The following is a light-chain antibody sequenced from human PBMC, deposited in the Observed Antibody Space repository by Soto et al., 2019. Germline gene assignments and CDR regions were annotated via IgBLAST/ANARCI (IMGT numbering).Light chain of an antibody. CDR1: QSVSSRN. Sequence: EIVVTQSPGTLSLSPRERATLSCRASQSVSSRNLAWYQQKPGQAPRLLIYGASSRATGIPDRFSGSGSVTDFTLTINRLEPEDFAVYYCQQYSDLPYTFGQGTKLEVK. CDR3: QQYSDLPYT. CDR2: GAS. V-gene: IGKV3-20*01. J-gene: IGKJ2*01.